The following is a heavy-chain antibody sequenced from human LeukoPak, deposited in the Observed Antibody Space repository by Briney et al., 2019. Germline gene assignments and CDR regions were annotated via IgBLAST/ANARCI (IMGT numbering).Heavy chain of an antibody. D-gene: IGHD5-12*01. J-gene: IGHJ4*02. CDR1: GFFFSTHG. Sequence: GETLRLSCAASGFFFSTHGMNWVRQAPGKGLEWISGISPRGDIKYYPDSVKGRFTISNDTSKNTVYLQRGSRRFEVAAIYYCAQDLAWIRFDNWGQGTLITVSS. CDR2: ISPRGDIK. V-gene: IGHV3-23*01. CDR3: AQDLAWIRFDN.